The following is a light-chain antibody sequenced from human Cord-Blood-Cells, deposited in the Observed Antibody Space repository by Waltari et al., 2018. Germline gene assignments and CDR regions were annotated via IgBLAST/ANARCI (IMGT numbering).Light chain of an antibody. V-gene: IGKV3-11*01. CDR2: DAS. J-gene: IGKJ5*01. CDR1: QSVSSY. CDR3: QQRSNWIT. Sequence: SQSVSSYLAWYQQEPGQAPRLLIYDASNMATGIPARFSGSGSGTDFTLTISSLEPEDFAVYYCQQRSNWITFGQGTRLEIK.